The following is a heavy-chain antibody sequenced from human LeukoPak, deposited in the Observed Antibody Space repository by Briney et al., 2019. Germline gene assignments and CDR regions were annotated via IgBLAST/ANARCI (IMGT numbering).Heavy chain of an antibody. CDR2: ISGSGGST. CDR1: GFTFSSYA. Sequence: SGGSLRLSGAASGFTFSSYAMSWDRQAPGKGLEWVSAISGSGGSTYYADSVKGRFTISRDNSKNTLYLQMNSLRAEDTAVYYCAKSYYDFWSGYYRWGQGTLVTVSS. J-gene: IGHJ5*02. CDR3: AKSYYDFWSGYYR. V-gene: IGHV3-23*01. D-gene: IGHD3-3*01.